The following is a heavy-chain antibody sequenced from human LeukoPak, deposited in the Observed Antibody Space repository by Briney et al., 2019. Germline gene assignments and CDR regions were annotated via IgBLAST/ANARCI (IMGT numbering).Heavy chain of an antibody. V-gene: IGHV4-59*12. Sequence: SQTLSLTCTVSGGSISTYYWSWIRQPPGKGLERIGYSYYSGTTTPHPSLKSRVTISVDTSKNQFSLKLSSVTAADTAVYYCARGKNYYGSGSYYNAKPRPLNWFDPWGQGTLVTVSS. J-gene: IGHJ5*02. CDR1: GGSISTYY. D-gene: IGHD3-10*01. CDR2: SYYSGTT. CDR3: ARGKNYYGSGSYYNAKPRPLNWFDP.